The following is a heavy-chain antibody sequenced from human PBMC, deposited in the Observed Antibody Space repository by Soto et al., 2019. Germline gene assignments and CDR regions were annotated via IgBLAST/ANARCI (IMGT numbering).Heavy chain of an antibody. CDR2: IWYDGSNK. CDR1: GFTFSSYG. Sequence: GGSLRLSCAASGFTFSSYGMHWVRQAPGKGLEWVAVIWYDGSNKYYADSVKGRFTISRDNSKNTLYLQMNSLRAEDTAVYYCAREAPPVGAYYYGMDVWGQGTTVTVSS. CDR3: AREAPPVGAYYYGMDV. V-gene: IGHV3-33*01. D-gene: IGHD1-26*01. J-gene: IGHJ6*02.